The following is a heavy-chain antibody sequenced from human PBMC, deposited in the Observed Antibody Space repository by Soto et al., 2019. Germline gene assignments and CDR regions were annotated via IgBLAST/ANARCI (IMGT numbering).Heavy chain of an antibody. V-gene: IGHV3-23*01. CDR2: FRESGGTT. Sequence: GGSLRLSCAASGFGFTFSTSAMSWVRQAPGKGLEWVSTFRESGGTTHYANSVKGRFTISRDTSKNMLYLQMNSLRAEDTAIYYSAKDSNWGIFPHTYDHWGHGTLVTVSS. D-gene: IGHD3-16*01. J-gene: IGHJ4*01. CDR1: GFGFTFSTSA. CDR3: AKDSNWGIFPHTYDH.